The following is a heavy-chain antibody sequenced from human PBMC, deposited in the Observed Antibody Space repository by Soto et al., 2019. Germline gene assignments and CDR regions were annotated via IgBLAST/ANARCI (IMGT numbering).Heavy chain of an antibody. Sequence: NPSETLSLTCIVSGVSISSNYWSWIRQPPGQGLEWIGYIHYTGNTNFNPSLKNRVIISVDTSKNQFSLRLSSVTAADTAVYYCARSYPNTIFGVVPSRGLDVWGQGTTVTVSS. CDR3: ARSYPNTIFGVVPSRGLDV. CDR1: GVSISSNY. V-gene: IGHV4-59*01. D-gene: IGHD3-3*01. J-gene: IGHJ6*02. CDR2: IHYTGNT.